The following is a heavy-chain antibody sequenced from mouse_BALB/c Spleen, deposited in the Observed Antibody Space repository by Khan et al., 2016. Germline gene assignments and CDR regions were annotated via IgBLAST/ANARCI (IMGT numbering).Heavy chain of an antibody. V-gene: IGHV9-3*02. D-gene: IGHD1-1*01. J-gene: IGHJ2*01. CDR2: INTNTGEP. CDR1: GYTFTNYG. CDR3: ARGVLNFDY. Sequence: LVESGPELKKPGETVKISCKASGYTFTNYGMNWVKQAPGKGLKWMGWINTNTGEPTYAEEFKGRFAFSLATSASTAYLQINNLKNEDTATYCCARGVLNFDYWGQGTTLTVSS.